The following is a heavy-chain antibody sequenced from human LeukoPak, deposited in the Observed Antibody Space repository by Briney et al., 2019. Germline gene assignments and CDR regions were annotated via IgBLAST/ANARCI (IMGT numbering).Heavy chain of an antibody. CDR3: AKPVYDTSGHEYFQH. CDR1: GLTFSSYV. CDR2: ISGSADST. D-gene: IGHD3-22*01. V-gene: IGHV3-23*01. Sequence: PGGSLRLSCAASGLTFSSYVMSWVRQAPGKGLEWVSAISGSADSTSYASSVMGRFTISRDNSESTLYPQMNSLRGEDTAVYYCAKPVYDTSGHEYFQHWGQGTLVTVSS. J-gene: IGHJ1*01.